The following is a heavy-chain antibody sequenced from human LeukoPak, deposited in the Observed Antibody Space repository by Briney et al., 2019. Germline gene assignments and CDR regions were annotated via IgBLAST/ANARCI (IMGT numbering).Heavy chain of an antibody. D-gene: IGHD1-14*01. Sequence: SLRLSCTATGFSFGEYSYNWVRQAPGQGMGWVGFVSSYAYGGKTEYAASVKGRFTISRDDSKRIAYLQMNSLKTEDTAVYYCTSAPTTGDAFDMWGQGTKVTVSP. J-gene: IGHJ3*02. CDR3: TSAPTTGDAFDM. CDR1: GFSFGEYS. CDR2: VSSYAYGGKT. V-gene: IGHV3-49*04.